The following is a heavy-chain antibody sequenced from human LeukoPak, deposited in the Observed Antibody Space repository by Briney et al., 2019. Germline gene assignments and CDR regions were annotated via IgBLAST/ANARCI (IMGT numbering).Heavy chain of an antibody. CDR1: GFTFDDYA. CDR2: ISWNSGSI. J-gene: IGHJ4*02. CDR3: ARHRTASDY. V-gene: IGHV3-9*01. D-gene: IGHD4-17*01. Sequence: GGSLRLSCAASGFTFDDYAMHWVRQAPGKGLEWVSGISWNSGSIGYADSVKGRFTISRDNAKNSLYLQMNSLRAEDTAVYYCARHRTASDYWGQGTLVTVSS.